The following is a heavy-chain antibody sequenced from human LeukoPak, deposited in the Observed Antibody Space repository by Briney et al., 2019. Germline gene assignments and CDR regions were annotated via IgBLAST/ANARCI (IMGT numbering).Heavy chain of an antibody. Sequence: SETLSLTCTVSGGSISSYYWSWTRQPPGKGLEWIGYIYYSGSTNYNPSLKSRVTISVDTSKNQFSLKLISVTAADTAVYYCARKGSSGWYFDYWGQGTLVTVSS. CDR1: GGSISSYY. D-gene: IGHD6-19*01. V-gene: IGHV4-59*01. J-gene: IGHJ4*02. CDR2: IYYSGST. CDR3: ARKGSSGWYFDY.